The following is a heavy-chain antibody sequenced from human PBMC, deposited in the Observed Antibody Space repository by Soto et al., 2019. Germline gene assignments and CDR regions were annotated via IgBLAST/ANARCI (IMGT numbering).Heavy chain of an antibody. J-gene: IGHJ3*02. CDR1: GGSFSISY. D-gene: IGHD2-21*02. V-gene: IGHV4-4*07. Sequence: SETLSLTCSVSGGSFSISYWTWFRQPAGKRLEWIGRIYTSGSTTYNPSLKSRVTLSLDTSKSQFSLRLTSVTAADTAVYYCARAPLRTAIPKDAFDIWGQGTMVTVSS. CDR3: ARAPLRTAIPKDAFDI. CDR2: IYTSGST.